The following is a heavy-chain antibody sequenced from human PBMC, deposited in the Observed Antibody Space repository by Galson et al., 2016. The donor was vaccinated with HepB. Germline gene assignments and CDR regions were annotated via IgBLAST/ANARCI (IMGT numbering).Heavy chain of an antibody. CDR2: INESGISGST. Sequence: LRLSCAASGFTFSSYSMNWVRQAPGKGLEWIGEINESGISGSTNYNPSLKSRDTISVDRFKKQFSLKLSSVTAADTAVYYCARGKDVYYSDSSDYYGAEGYYYYGMDVRGQGTTVTVSS. J-gene: IGHJ6*02. D-gene: IGHD3-22*01. V-gene: IGHV4-34*01. CDR1: GFTFSSYS. CDR3: ARGKDVYYSDSSDYYGAEGYYYYGMDV.